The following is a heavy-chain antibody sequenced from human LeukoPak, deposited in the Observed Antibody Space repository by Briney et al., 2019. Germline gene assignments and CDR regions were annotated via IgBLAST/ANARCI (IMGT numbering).Heavy chain of an antibody. V-gene: IGHV4-34*01. CDR2: INHSGST. Sequence: SETLSLTCAVYGGSFSGYYWSWIRQPPGKGLEWIGEINHSGSTNYNPSLKGRVTISVDTSKNQFSLKLSSVTAADTAVYYCARAGGYYYDSSGYVPLLDAFDIWGQGTMVTVSS. J-gene: IGHJ3*02. CDR3: ARAGGYYYDSSGYVPLLDAFDI. CDR1: GGSFSGYY. D-gene: IGHD3-22*01.